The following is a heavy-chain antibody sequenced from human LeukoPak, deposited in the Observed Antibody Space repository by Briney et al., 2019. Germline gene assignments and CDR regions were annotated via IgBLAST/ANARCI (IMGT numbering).Heavy chain of an antibody. CDR1: GGSVSDYY. CDR2: IYYSGGT. CDR3: ARARYYYYNYMDV. Sequence: PSETLSLTCTISGGSVSDYYWSWIRQPPGKGLEWIGYIYYSGGTNYNPSLKSRVTISVDTSKNQFSLRLNSVTAADTAAYYCARARYYYYNYMDVWGKGTTVTVSS. J-gene: IGHJ6*03. V-gene: IGHV4-59*02.